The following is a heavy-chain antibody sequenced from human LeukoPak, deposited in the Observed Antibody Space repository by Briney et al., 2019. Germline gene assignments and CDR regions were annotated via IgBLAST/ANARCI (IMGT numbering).Heavy chain of an antibody. CDR1: GFTFSSYS. CDR2: ISSSSSYI. V-gene: IGHV3-21*01. D-gene: IGHD3-10*01. Sequence: GGSLRLSCAASGFTFSSYSMNWVRQAQGKGMEWVSSISSSSSYIYYADSVKGRFTISRDNAKNSLYLQMNSLRAEDTAVYYCARENRITMVRGVIWGYFDYWGQGTLVTVSS. CDR3: ARENRITMVRGVIWGYFDY. J-gene: IGHJ4*02.